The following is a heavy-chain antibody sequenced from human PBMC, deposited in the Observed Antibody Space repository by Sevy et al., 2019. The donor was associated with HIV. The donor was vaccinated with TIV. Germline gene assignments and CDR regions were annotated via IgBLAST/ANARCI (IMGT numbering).Heavy chain of an antibody. J-gene: IGHJ4*02. Sequence: GGSLRLSCAASGFTFSSYAMSWVRQAPGKGLEWVSAISGSGGSTYYADSVKGRFTISRDNSKNTLYLQMNSLRAEDTVVYYCAKGLGYSSGPEPPKHWGQGTLVTVSS. CDR3: AKGLGYSSGPEPPKH. V-gene: IGHV3-23*01. CDR2: ISGSGGST. CDR1: GFTFSSYA. D-gene: IGHD6-19*01.